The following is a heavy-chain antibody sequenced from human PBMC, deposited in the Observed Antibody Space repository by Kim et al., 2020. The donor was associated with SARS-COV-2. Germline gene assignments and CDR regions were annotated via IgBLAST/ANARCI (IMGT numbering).Heavy chain of an antibody. Sequence: SGRCDTTDDADSVKGRFTISRDSSKNTLYLQMNSLRADDTAVYYCAKDSLDWGQGTLVTVSS. CDR2: SGRCDTT. CDR3: AKDSLD. J-gene: IGHJ4*02. V-gene: IGHV3-23*01.